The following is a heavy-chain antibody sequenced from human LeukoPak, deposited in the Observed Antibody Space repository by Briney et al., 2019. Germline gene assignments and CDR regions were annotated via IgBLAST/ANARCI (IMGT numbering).Heavy chain of an antibody. J-gene: IGHJ6*03. CDR2: ISTSGFTI. D-gene: IGHD3-10*01. V-gene: IGHV3-48*03. CDR3: AKTRRVGELLMRGYYYYMDV. CDR1: GFSFSSYE. Sequence: PGGSLRLSCVASGFSFSSYEMNWVRQAPGKGLEWISYISTSGFTIYYADSVEGRFTISRDNAKNSLSLQMNSLRAEDTAVYYCAKTRRVGELLMRGYYYYMDVWGKGTTVTVSS.